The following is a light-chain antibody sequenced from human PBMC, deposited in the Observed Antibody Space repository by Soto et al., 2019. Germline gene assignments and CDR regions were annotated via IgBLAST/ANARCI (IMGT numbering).Light chain of an antibody. CDR2: SND. J-gene: IGLJ3*02. CDR3: AAWDDSLSSWV. CDR1: SSNISSHH. V-gene: IGLV1-47*02. Sequence: QPVLTQPPSASATPGQRVTISCSGSSSNISSHHVYWYQQLPGTAPKLLIHSNDQRPSGVPDRFSGSKSGTSASLAISGLRSEDEADYYCAAWDDSLSSWVFGGGTKLTVL.